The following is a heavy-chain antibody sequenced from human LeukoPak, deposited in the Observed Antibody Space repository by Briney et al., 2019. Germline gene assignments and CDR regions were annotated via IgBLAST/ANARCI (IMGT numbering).Heavy chain of an antibody. CDR3: AREGEPYISTGGSDY. CDR2: ISGSGGST. Sequence: GGSLRLSCAASGFTFSSYAMSWVRQAPGKGLEWVSAISGSGGSTYYADSVKGRFTISRDNAKNALYLQMSSLRAEDTAVYYCAREGEPYISTGGSDYWGQGTLVTVSS. CDR1: GFTFSSYA. V-gene: IGHV3-23*01. D-gene: IGHD1-14*01. J-gene: IGHJ4*02.